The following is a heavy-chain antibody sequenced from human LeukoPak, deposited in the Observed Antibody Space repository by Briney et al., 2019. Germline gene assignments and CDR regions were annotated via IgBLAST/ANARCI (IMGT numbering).Heavy chain of an antibody. CDR3: ARLWFGEERIDY. Sequence: SETLSLTCTVSGGSISSSSYYWGWIRQPPGKGLEWIGSIYYSGSTYYNPSLKSRVTISVDTSKNQFSLKLSSVTAADTAVYYCARLWFGEERIDYWGQGTLVTVSS. D-gene: IGHD3-10*01. CDR1: GGSISSSSYY. CDR2: IYYSGST. J-gene: IGHJ4*02. V-gene: IGHV4-39*07.